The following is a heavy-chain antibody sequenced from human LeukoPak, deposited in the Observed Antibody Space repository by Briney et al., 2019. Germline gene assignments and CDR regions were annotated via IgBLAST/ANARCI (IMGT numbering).Heavy chain of an antibody. CDR3: ARDYDILTGYFRGGFDY. CDR2: ITSSSSDT. V-gene: IGHV3-11*05. J-gene: IGHJ4*02. D-gene: IGHD3-9*01. Sequence: GGSLRLSCAAFGFTFSDYYMSWIRQAPGKGLEWISYITSSSSDTNYADSVKGRFTISRDNAKKSLYLQMNSLRAEDTAVYYCARDYDILTGYFRGGFDYWGQGTLVTVSS. CDR1: GFTFSDYY.